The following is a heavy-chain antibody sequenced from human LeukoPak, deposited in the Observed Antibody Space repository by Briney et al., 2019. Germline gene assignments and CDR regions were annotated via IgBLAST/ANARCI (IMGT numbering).Heavy chain of an antibody. CDR3: ASSVVVTARHYYYYGMDV. D-gene: IGHD2-21*02. J-gene: IGHJ6*02. CDR2: ISAYNGNT. Sequence: ASVKVSCKASGYTFTSYGISWVRQAPGQGLEWMGWISAYNGNTNYAQKLQGRVTMTTDTSTSTAYMELRSLRSDDTAVYYCASSVVVTARHYYYYGMDVWGQGTTVTVSS. V-gene: IGHV1-18*01. CDR1: GYTFTSYG.